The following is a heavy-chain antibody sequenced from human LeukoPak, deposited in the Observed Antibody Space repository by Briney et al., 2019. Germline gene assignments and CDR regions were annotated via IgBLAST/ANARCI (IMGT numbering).Heavy chain of an antibody. J-gene: IGHJ3*02. D-gene: IGHD2-2*01. V-gene: IGHV4-30-4*08. CDR3: ARGDAINAFDI. Sequence: TLSLTCTVSGGSISSDNYYWSWIRQPPGKGLECLGYISFSGTTYYNPSPRSRFTISLDTSKKQFSLKVTSVTAADTAVYYCARGDAINAFDIWGQGTMVTVSS. CDR2: ISFSGTT. CDR1: GGSISSDNYY.